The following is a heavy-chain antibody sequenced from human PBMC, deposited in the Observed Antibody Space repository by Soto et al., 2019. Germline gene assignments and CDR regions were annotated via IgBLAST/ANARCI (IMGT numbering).Heavy chain of an antibody. CDR2: ISGSGGST. D-gene: IGHD6-19*01. CDR3: AKVQGGWDSSGWYYFDY. J-gene: IGHJ4*02. CDR1: GFTFSSYA. Sequence: GGSLRLSCAASGFTFSSYAMSWVRQAPGKGLEWVSAISGSGGSTYYADSVKGRFTISRDNSKNTLYLQMNSLRAEDTAVYYCAKVQGGWDSSGWYYFDYWGQGTLVTVSS. V-gene: IGHV3-23*01.